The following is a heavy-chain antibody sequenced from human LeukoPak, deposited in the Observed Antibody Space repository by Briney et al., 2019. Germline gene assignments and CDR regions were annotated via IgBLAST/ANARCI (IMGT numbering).Heavy chain of an antibody. J-gene: IGHJ3*02. V-gene: IGHV1-2*02. D-gene: IGHD2-2*02. CDR3: ALYHYEGAFDI. Sequence: GASVKVSCKASGYTFTDYYMHWVRQAPGQGLEWMGWINPNSGGTKYAQKSQGRVTMTRDTSISTAYMELSRLRSDDTAVYYCALYHYEGAFDIWGQGTMVTVSS. CDR1: GYTFTDYY. CDR2: INPNSGGT.